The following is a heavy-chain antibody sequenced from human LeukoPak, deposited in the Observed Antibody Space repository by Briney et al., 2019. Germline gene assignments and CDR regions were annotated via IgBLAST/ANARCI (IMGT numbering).Heavy chain of an antibody. V-gene: IGHV3-23*01. CDR3: AKPPLWSEFDY. D-gene: IGHD3-10*01. Sequence: GGSLRLSCAASGLTFSSYAMSWVRQAPGKGLEWVSAISGSGTSTYYADSVKGRFTISRDNSKNTLYMQMNSLRVEDTAVYYCAKPPLWSEFDYWGQGTLVTVSS. CDR1: GLTFSSYA. CDR2: ISGSGTST. J-gene: IGHJ4*02.